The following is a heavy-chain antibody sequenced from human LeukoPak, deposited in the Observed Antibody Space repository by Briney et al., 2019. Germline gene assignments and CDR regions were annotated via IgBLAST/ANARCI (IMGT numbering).Heavy chain of an antibody. J-gene: IGHJ4*02. Sequence: GGSLRLSCAASGFTFSSYWMHWVRQAPGKGLLWVSRINTDGSSTTYADSVKGRFTISRDNAKNTLYLQMNSLRAEDTAVYYCAKDKTGTTSYNFFDYWGQGTLVTVSS. D-gene: IGHD1-1*01. CDR2: INTDGSST. CDR3: AKDKTGTTSYNFFDY. V-gene: IGHV3-74*01. CDR1: GFTFSSYW.